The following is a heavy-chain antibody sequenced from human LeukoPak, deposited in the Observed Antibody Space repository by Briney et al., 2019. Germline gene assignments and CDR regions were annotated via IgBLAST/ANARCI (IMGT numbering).Heavy chain of an antibody. CDR3: ARAAGDSGYDTPRYFDY. D-gene: IGHD5-12*01. J-gene: IGHJ4*02. V-gene: IGHV1-69*05. CDR2: IIPIFGTA. CDR1: GGTFSSYA. Sequence: SVKVSCKASGGTFSSYAISWVRQAPGQGLEWMGGIIPIFGTANYAQKFQGRVTITTDESTRTAYMELSSLRYEDTAVYYGARAAGDSGYDTPRYFDYWGQGTLVTVSS.